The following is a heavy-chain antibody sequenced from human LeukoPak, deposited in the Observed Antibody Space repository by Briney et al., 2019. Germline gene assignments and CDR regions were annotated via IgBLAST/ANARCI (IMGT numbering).Heavy chain of an antibody. CDR2: INHSGST. V-gene: IGHV4-34*01. CDR3: ARSAKSRYCSGGSCYQLGAFDI. Sequence: SETLSLTCAVYGGSFSGYYWSWIRQPPGKGLEWTGEINHSGSTNYNPSLKSRVTISVDTSKNQFSLKLSSVTAADTAVYYCARSAKSRYCSGGSCYQLGAFDIWGQGTMVTVSS. D-gene: IGHD2-15*01. J-gene: IGHJ3*02. CDR1: GGSFSGYY.